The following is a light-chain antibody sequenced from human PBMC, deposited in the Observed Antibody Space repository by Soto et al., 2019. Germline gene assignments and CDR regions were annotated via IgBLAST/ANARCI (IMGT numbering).Light chain of an antibody. V-gene: IGLV2-8*01. CDR1: SSDVGGYNY. CDR2: EVN. CDR3: KSYEGSNIYV. J-gene: IGLJ1*01. Sequence: QSALTRPPSASGSPGQSVTISCTGTSSDVGGYNYVSWYQQHPGKAPKLMIYEVNKRPSGVPDRFSGSKSGNTASLTVSGLQAEDEADYYCKSYEGSNIYVFGTGTQVTVL.